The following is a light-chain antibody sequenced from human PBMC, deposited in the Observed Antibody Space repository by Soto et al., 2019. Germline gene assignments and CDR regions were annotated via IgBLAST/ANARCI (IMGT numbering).Light chain of an antibody. CDR1: QSISTN. CDR2: GAS. V-gene: IGKV3D-15*01. J-gene: IGKJ1*01. Sequence: EIVMTQSPASLSVSPGERATLSCRASQSISTNLAWYQQKPGQGPRLLIFGASSRATGIPDRFSGSGSGTDFTLTISSLQSEDFAVYYCQQYNNWPWTFGQGTKVDIK. CDR3: QQYNNWPWT.